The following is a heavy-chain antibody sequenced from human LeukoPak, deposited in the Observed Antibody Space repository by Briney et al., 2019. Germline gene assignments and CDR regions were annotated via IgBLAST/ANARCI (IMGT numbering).Heavy chain of an antibody. CDR3: ARASDFGGYYGSVDY. V-gene: IGHV1-46*01. CDR1: GYTFTSYG. D-gene: IGHD3-10*01. J-gene: IGHJ4*02. CDR2: INPSGGST. Sequence: GASAKVSCKASGYTFTSYGISWVRQAPGQGLEWMGIINPSGGSTSYAQKFQGRVTMTRDMSTSTVYMELSSLRSEDTAVYYCARASDFGGYYGSVDYWGQGTLVTVSS.